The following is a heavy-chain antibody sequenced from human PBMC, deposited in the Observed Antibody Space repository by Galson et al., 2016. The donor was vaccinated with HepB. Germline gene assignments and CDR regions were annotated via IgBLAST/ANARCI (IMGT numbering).Heavy chain of an antibody. Sequence: SVKVSCKASGYTHNYVMHWVRQAPGQRLEWMGWINAGNGDTGYSQRFQGRVTIARDTSANTAYMGLSRLKSEDTAVYYCASGNCGGDCYLDYWGQGTLVTVSS. CDR3: ASGNCGGDCYLDY. V-gene: IGHV1-3*01. CDR2: INAGNGDT. D-gene: IGHD2-21*02. J-gene: IGHJ4*02. CDR1: GYTHNYV.